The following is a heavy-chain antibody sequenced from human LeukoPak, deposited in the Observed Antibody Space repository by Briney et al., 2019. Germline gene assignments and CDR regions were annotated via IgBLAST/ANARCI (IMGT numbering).Heavy chain of an antibody. CDR1: GGSISSSSYF. V-gene: IGHV4-39*01. J-gene: IGHJ4*02. CDR2: MYYSGST. D-gene: IGHD3-16*01. CDR3: ARLITAFQAFDS. Sequence: PSETLSLTCTVSGGSISSSSYFWAWIRQPPGKGLEWIGSMYYSGSTYYNPSLNSRVTISVDTSKNQFSLNLSSVTAADTAVYYCARLITAFQAFDSWGQGTLVTVSS.